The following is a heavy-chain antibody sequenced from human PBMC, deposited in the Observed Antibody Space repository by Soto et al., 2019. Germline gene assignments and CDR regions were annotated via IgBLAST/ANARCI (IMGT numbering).Heavy chain of an antibody. CDR3: ASVVRGSSSWAFDH. J-gene: IGHJ4*02. D-gene: IGHD6-13*01. CDR2: TYYRSNWYN. Sequence: SQTLSLTCVISGDSVSINSAAWNWIRQSPSRGLECLGRTYYRSNWYNDYAVSVKSRITIRPDTSKNQFSLQLNSVTPEDTAVDYCASVVRGSSSWAFDHWGQGTLVTVSS. CDR1: GDSVSINSAA. V-gene: IGHV6-1*01.